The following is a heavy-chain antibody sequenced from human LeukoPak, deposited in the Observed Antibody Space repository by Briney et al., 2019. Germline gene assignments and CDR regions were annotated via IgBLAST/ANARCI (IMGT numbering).Heavy chain of an antibody. CDR1: GFTFSNYG. J-gene: IGHJ6*02. Sequence: GGSLRLSCAASGFTFSNYGMHWVRQAPGKGLEWVAVISYDGSNKYYADSVKGRFTISRDNSKNTLYLQMNSLRAEDTAVYYCAKDLPADYYDSSGYPNYYYYGMDVWGQGTTVTVSS. V-gene: IGHV3-30*18. CDR2: ISYDGSNK. CDR3: AKDLPADYYDSSGYPNYYYYGMDV. D-gene: IGHD3-22*01.